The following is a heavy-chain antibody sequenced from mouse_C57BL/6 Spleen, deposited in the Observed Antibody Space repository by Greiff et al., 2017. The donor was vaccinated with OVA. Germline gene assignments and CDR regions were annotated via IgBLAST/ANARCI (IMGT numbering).Heavy chain of an antibody. CDR1: GYTFTSYW. CDR3: ARVGTYGSSSFAY. D-gene: IGHD1-1*01. CDR2: IDPSDSYT. Sequence: VQLQQPGAELVMPGASVKLSCKASGYTFTSYWMHWVKQRPGQGLEWIGEIDPSDSYTNYNQKFKGKSTLTVDKSSSTAYMQLSSLTSEDSAVYYCARVGTYGSSSFAYWGQGTLVTVSA. V-gene: IGHV1-69*01. J-gene: IGHJ3*01.